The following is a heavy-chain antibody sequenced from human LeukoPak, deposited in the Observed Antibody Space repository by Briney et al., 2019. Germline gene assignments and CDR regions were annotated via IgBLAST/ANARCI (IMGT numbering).Heavy chain of an antibody. D-gene: IGHD3-10*01. CDR2: IYTTGTT. Sequence: SETLSLTCSVSGGSISDSYWSWIRQPAGKGLEWIGRIYTTGTTNYNPSLKSRITMSVDTSKNQFSLKLSSVTAADTAVYYCARGRYGSGTYYNAYFDSWGQGTLVTVSS. J-gene: IGHJ4*02. CDR3: ARGRYGSGTYYNAYFDS. V-gene: IGHV4-4*07. CDR1: GGSISDSY.